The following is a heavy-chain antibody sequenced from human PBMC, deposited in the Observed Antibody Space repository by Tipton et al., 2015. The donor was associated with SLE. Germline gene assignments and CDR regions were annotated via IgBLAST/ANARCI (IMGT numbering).Heavy chain of an antibody. CDR1: GGSISSGSYY. J-gene: IGHJ3*02. CDR2: LYTSGRT. V-gene: IGHV4-61*09. CDR3: ARGDDAFDI. Sequence: TLSLTCTVSGGSISSGSYYWSWIRQPAGKGLEWIGYLYTSGRTHYNPSLKSRVTLSVDTSKNQFSLKLSSVTAADTAVYYCARGDDAFDIWGQGTMVTVSS.